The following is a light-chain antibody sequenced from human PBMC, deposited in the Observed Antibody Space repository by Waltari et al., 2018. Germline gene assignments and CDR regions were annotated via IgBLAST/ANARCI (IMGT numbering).Light chain of an antibody. CDR3: RQHYSAPIH. V-gene: IGKV4-1*01. J-gene: IGKJ5*01. CDR2: WAS. Sequence: DIVMTQSPDSLPVSLGERATINCKSSQSVLHSSKNKNYLDWYQQKPGQPLKLLMYWASTRESGVPDGCSGSGCWTEFTLTISSLQAEDVAVYYCRQHYSAPIHFGQGTRLDIK. CDR1: QSVLHSSKNKNY.